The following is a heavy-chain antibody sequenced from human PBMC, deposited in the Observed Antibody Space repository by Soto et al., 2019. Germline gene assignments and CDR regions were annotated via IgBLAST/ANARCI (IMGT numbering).Heavy chain of an antibody. V-gene: IGHV2-5*02. CDR2: IYWDYSK. D-gene: IGHD4-17*01. CDR1: GFSLSTSGVG. J-gene: IGHJ4*02. CDR3: AHKGYGAYPLDY. Sequence: QITLKESGPALVKPTQTLTLTCTFSGFSLSTSGVGVGWIRQPPGKALEWLADIYWDYSKHYSPSLESRRTTTEDTSKTQAVLTMTNMDPEDTATYFCAHKGYGAYPLDYWGQGTLVTVSS.